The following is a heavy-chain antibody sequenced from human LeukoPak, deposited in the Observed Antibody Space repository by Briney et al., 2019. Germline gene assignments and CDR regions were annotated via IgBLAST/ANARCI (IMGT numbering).Heavy chain of an antibody. CDR1: GFTFSSNY. V-gene: IGHV3-53*01. D-gene: IGHD3-16*02. J-gene: IGHJ5*02. Sequence: GGSLRLSCAASGFTFSSNYMSWVRQAPGEGLEWVSVIYSGGSTYYADSVKGRFTISRDNSKNTLYLQMNRLRAEDTAVYYCARVRYRSWFDHWGQGTLVTVSS. CDR3: ARVRYRSWFDH. CDR2: IYSGGST.